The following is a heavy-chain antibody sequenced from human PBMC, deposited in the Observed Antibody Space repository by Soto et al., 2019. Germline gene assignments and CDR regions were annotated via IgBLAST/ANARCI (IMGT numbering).Heavy chain of an antibody. J-gene: IGHJ5*01. V-gene: IGHV3-21*01. CDR3: ARVGSYGIALRKNWFDS. D-gene: IGHD2-2*01. CDR2: ITTGSDYI. Sequence: PGGSLRLSCAASGFTFSSYDMNWVRRAPGKGLEWVSSITTGSDYIYYADSVKGRFTISRDNAKSTLYLQMNSLRVEDTAVYYCARVGSYGIALRKNWFDSWGQGTLVTVSS. CDR1: GFTFSSYD.